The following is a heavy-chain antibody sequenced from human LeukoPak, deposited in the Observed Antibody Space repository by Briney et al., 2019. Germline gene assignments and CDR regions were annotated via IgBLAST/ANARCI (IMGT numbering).Heavy chain of an antibody. CDR2: IYYSGST. V-gene: IGHV4-59*01. D-gene: IGHD6-13*01. CDR1: GGSISSYY. Sequence: SETLSLTCTVSGGSISSYYWSWIRQPPGKGLEWIGYIYYSGSTNYNPSLKNRVAISVDTSKSQFSLKLSSVTAADTAVYYCARGLSSSWSYFNWFDPWGQGTLVTVSS. CDR3: ARGLSSSWSYFNWFDP. J-gene: IGHJ5*02.